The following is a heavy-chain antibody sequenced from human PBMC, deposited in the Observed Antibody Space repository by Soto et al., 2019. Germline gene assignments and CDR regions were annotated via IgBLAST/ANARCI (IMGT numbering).Heavy chain of an antibody. Sequence: HPGGSLRLSCEAFGFTVSGKKYVAWVRQAPGKGLEWVSALYDLDGTYYADSVKGRFTTSSDSSRTTVYLQMNSLRPDDTAVYSCATWHLQEHAYDIWDQGTMVTVSS. V-gene: IGHV3-53*01. CDR3: ATWHLQEHAYDI. CDR1: GFTVSGKKY. J-gene: IGHJ3*02. CDR2: LYDLDGT. D-gene: IGHD1-1*01.